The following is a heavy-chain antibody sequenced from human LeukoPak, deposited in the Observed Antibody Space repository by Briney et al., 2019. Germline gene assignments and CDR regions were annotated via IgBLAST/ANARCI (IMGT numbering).Heavy chain of an antibody. J-gene: IGHJ4*02. D-gene: IGHD5-18*01. CDR2: ISGSGGST. CDR3: AVRGWIQLWLPSY. V-gene: IGHV3-23*01. CDR1: GFTFSTYA. Sequence: GGSLRLSCAASGFTFSTYAMSWVRQAPGKGLEGVSAISGSGGSTYYADSVTGRFTISRDNSKNTLYLQMNSLRAEDTAVYYCAVRGWIQLWLPSYWGQGTLVTVSS.